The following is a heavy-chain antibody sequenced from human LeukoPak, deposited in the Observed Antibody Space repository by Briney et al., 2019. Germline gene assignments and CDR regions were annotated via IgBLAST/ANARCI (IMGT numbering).Heavy chain of an antibody. V-gene: IGHV3-49*04. J-gene: IGHJ5*02. Sequence: PGGSLRLSCAASGFTFSSYAMSWVRQAPGKGLEWVGFIRSKAYGGTTEYAASVKGRFTISRDDSKSIAYLQMNSLKTEDTAVYYCTRSNVLRYLGPPNWFDPWGQGTLVTVSS. D-gene: IGHD3-9*01. CDR3: TRSNVLRYLGPPNWFDP. CDR1: GFTFSSYA. CDR2: IRSKAYGGTT.